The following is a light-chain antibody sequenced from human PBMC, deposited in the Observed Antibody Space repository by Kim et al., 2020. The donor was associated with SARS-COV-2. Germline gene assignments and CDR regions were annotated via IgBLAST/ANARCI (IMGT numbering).Light chain of an antibody. CDR3: NSRDSSGNHLV. CDR2: GKD. CDR1: ILRNYY. Sequence: ALGQTVRITCQGDILRNYYATWYQPKPGQAPVLVIYGKDNRPSGIPDRFSGSSSGNTASLTITGTQAEDEADYYCNSRDSSGNHLVFGGGTKLTVL. V-gene: IGLV3-19*01. J-gene: IGLJ2*01.